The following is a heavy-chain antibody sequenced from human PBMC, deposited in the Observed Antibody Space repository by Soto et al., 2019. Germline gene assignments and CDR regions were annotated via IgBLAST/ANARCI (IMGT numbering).Heavy chain of an antibody. V-gene: IGHV3-23*01. Sequence: EVQLLESGGGLVQPGGSLRLSCAASGFTFSSYAMSWVRQAPGKGLEWVSAISGSGDSTYYADSVKGRFTISRDNSKNTPYLQRNSLSAEDTAVYYCAKRTVGWYFDLWGRGTLVTVSS. D-gene: IGHD4-17*01. CDR1: GFTFSSYA. J-gene: IGHJ2*01. CDR2: ISGSGDST. CDR3: AKRTVGWYFDL.